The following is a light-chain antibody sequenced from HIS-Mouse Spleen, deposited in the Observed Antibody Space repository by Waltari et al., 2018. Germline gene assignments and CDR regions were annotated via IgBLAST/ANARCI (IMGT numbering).Light chain of an antibody. Sequence: DIQMTQSPSTLSAFVGARVTVTCRASQSISSWLAWYQQKPGKAPKLLIYKASSLESGVPSRFSGSGSGTEFTLTISSLQPDDFATYYCQQYNSYSYTFGQGTKLEIK. CDR2: KAS. CDR1: QSISSW. J-gene: IGKJ2*01. CDR3: QQYNSYSYT. V-gene: IGKV1-5*03.